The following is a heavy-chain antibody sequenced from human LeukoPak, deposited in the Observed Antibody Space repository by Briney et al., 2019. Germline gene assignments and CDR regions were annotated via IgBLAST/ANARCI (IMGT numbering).Heavy chain of an antibody. CDR1: GFTFSSYW. CDR3: ARENGFVLLWFGAQGGWFDP. Sequence: GGSLRLSCAASGFTFSSYWMSWVRQAPGKGLEWVANIKQDGSEKYYVDSVKGRFTISRDNSKNSLYLQMNSLRAEDTAVYYCARENGFVLLWFGAQGGWFDPWGQGTLVTVSS. V-gene: IGHV3-7*01. CDR2: IKQDGSEK. D-gene: IGHD3-10*01. J-gene: IGHJ5*02.